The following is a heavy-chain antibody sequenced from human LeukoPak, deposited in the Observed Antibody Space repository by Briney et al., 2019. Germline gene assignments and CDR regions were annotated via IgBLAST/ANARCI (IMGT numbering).Heavy chain of an antibody. V-gene: IGHV3-21*01. J-gene: IGHJ4*02. CDR3: ARPAAGSCSSAGRHWDS. D-gene: IGHD2-2*01. Sequence: GGSLRLSCAASGFTFSTHSMYWVRQAPGKGLEWVASISASSNFIHYAESVRGRFTISRDNAKNSLYLQLNSLGAQDTDVYYCARPAAGSCSSAGRHWDSWGQGTLVTVSS. CDR1: GFTFSTHS. CDR2: ISASSNFI.